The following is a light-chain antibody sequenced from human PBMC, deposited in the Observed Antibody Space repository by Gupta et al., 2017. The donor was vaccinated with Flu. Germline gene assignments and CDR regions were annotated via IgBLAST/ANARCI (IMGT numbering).Light chain of an antibody. Sequence: SVLTQPPSASGPPGQRATISSFGSSPNIGRNTVHWYLQRPGAAPRLLIYSDDQRPSGVPDRFSGSKCGTSASLAISGLQAEDEADYYCAAWDDSRNGGVFGGGTKRTVL. CDR1: SPNIGRNT. CDR3: AAWDDSRNGGV. V-gene: IGLV1-44*01. J-gene: IGLJ3*02. CDR2: SDD.